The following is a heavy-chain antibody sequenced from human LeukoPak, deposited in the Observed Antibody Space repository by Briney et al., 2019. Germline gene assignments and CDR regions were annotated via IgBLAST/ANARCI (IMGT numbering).Heavy chain of an antibody. CDR1: GYTFTGYY. J-gene: IGHJ4*02. Sequence: GAPVKVSCKASGYTFTGYYMHWVRQVPGQGLEWMGWINPNSGGTNYAQKFQGRVTMTRDTSISTAYMELSRLRSDDTAVYYCAGAHSSGWFDYWGQGTLVTVSS. CDR3: AGAHSSGWFDY. CDR2: INPNSGGT. V-gene: IGHV1-2*02. D-gene: IGHD6-19*01.